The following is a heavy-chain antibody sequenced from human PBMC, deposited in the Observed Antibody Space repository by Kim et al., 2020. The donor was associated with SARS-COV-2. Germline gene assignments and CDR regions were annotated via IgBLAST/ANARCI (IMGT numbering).Heavy chain of an antibody. Sequence: SVKGGFTISRDNANKMLNLQMNSLRPEDTAVYYCARDKSRLRFLEWVLSHWGQGTLVTVSS. J-gene: IGHJ4*02. CDR3: ARDKSRLRFLEWVLSH. D-gene: IGHD3-3*01. V-gene: IGHV3-30*01.